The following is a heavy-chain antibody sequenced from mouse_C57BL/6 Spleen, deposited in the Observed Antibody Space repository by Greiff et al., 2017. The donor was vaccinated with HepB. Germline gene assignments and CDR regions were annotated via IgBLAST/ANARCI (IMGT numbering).Heavy chain of an antibody. D-gene: IGHD2-5*01. V-gene: IGHV1-52*01. CDR1: GYTFTSYW. CDR2: IDPSDSET. Sequence: QVQLQQPGAELVRPGSSVKLSCKASGYTFTSYWMHWVKQRPIQGLEWIGNIDPSDSETHYNQKFKDKATLTVDKSSSTAYMQLSSQTSEDSAVYYWARHYSNYIWYVDVWGTGTTVTVSS. CDR3: ARHYSNYIWYVDV. J-gene: IGHJ1*03.